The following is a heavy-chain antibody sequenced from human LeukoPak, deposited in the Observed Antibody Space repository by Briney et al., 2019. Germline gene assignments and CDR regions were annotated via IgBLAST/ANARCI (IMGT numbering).Heavy chain of an antibody. D-gene: IGHD4-17*01. Sequence: SETLSLTCAVYGGSFSSYYWSWIRQPPGKGLEWIGEINHSGSTNYNPSPKSRVTISVDTSKNQFSLKLSSVTAADTAVYYCARGTVTTRSLNYWGQGTLVTVSS. CDR2: INHSGST. CDR1: GGSFSSYY. V-gene: IGHV4-34*01. CDR3: ARGTVTTRSLNY. J-gene: IGHJ4*02.